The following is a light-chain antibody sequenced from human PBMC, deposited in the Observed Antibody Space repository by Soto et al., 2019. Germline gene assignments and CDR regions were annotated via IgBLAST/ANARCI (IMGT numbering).Light chain of an antibody. CDR3: SSFTSSSALVV. Sequence: QSALTQPASVSGSPGQSIPISCTGTSSDIGDYNYVSWYQQHPGKAPKLMIYEVNNRPSGVSNRFSGSKSGNTASLTISGLQAEDEADYYCSSFTSSSALVVFGTGTKLTVL. CDR1: SSDIGDYNY. V-gene: IGLV2-14*01. J-gene: IGLJ1*01. CDR2: EVN.